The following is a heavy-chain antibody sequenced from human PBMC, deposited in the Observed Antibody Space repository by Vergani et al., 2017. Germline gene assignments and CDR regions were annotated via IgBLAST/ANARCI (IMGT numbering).Heavy chain of an antibody. CDR3: ARYSPLVVPAAIFYYYYGMDV. D-gene: IGHD2-2*01. V-gene: IGHV3-48*03. J-gene: IGHJ6*02. CDR2: ISSSGSTI. Sequence: EVQLVESGGGLVQPGGSLRLSCAASGFTFSSYEMNWVRQAPGKGLEWVSYISSSGSTIYYADSVKGRFTISRDNATNSLYLQMNSLRAEDTAVYYCARYSPLVVPAAIFYYYYGMDVWGQXP. CDR1: GFTFSSYE.